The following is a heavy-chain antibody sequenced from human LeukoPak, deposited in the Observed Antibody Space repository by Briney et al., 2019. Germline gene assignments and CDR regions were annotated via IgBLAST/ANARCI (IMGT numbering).Heavy chain of an antibody. V-gene: IGHV3-30*03. CDR1: GFTFSSYG. J-gene: IGHJ4*02. Sequence: GGSLRLSCAASGFTFSSYGMHWVRQAPGKGLEWVAVISYDGSNKYYADSVKGRFTISRDNSKNTLYLQMNSLRAEDTAVYYCATLGPFDYWGQGTLVTVSS. D-gene: IGHD7-27*01. CDR2: ISYDGSNK. CDR3: ATLGPFDY.